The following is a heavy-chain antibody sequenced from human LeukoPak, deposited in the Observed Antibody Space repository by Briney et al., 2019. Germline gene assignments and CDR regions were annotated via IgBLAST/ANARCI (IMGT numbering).Heavy chain of an antibody. CDR2: ISGSGGST. CDR3: ARVEVVGATRGAFDI. Sequence: SGGTLRLSCAASRFTFSSYGMSWVRQAPGKGLEWVSAISGSGGSTYYADSVKGRFTISRDNATNSLYLQMNSLRAEDTALYYCARVEVVGATRGAFDIWGQGTMVTVSS. CDR1: RFTFSSYG. V-gene: IGHV3-23*01. D-gene: IGHD1-26*01. J-gene: IGHJ3*02.